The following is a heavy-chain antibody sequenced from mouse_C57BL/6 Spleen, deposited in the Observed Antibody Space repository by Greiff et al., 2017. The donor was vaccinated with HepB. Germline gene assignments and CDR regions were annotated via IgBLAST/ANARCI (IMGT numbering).Heavy chain of an antibody. CDR1: GYTFTDYN. CDR3: ARRYDYDGYFDV. Sequence: EVQLQQSGPELVKPGASVKIPCKASGYTFTDYNMDWVKQSHGKSLEWIGDINPNNGGTIYNQKFKGKATLTVDKSSSTAYMELRSLTSEDTAVYYCARRYDYDGYFDVWGTGTTVTVSS. D-gene: IGHD2-4*01. V-gene: IGHV1-18*01. J-gene: IGHJ1*03. CDR2: INPNNGGT.